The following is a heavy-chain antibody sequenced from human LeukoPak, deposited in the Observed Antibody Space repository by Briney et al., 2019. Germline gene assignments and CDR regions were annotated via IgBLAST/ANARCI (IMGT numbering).Heavy chain of an antibody. CDR3: AREGTGDTAMVDY. CDR1: GGTFSSYA. CDR2: IIPILGIA. J-gene: IGHJ4*02. D-gene: IGHD5-18*01. Sequence: EASVKVSCKASGGTFSSYAISWVRQAPGQGLEWMGRIIPILGIANYAQKFQGRVTITADKSTSTAYMELSSLRSDDTAVYYCAREGTGDTAMVDYWGQGTLVTVSS. V-gene: IGHV1-69*04.